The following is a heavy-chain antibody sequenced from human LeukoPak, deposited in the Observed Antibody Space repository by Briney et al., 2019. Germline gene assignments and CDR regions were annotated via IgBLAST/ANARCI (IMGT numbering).Heavy chain of an antibody. D-gene: IGHD3-3*01. V-gene: IGHV3-23*01. CDR3: ATMGYDFWSGYWPDY. Sequence: PGGSLRLSCAASGFTFSSYAMSWVRQAPGKGQEWVSTISGSGGSTDYADSVEGRFTISRDNSKNTLYLQIDSLGAEDTAEYYCATMGYDFWSGYWPDYWGQGTLVTVSS. CDR2: ISGSGGST. CDR1: GFTFSSYA. J-gene: IGHJ4*02.